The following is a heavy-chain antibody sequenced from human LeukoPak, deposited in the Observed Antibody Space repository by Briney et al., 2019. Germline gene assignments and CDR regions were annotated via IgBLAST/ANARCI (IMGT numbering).Heavy chain of an antibody. V-gene: IGHV4-30-4*01. J-gene: IGHJ4*02. CDR3: ARVGWLLRVYDY. D-gene: IGHD3-22*01. CDR2: IYYSGSA. Sequence: SQTLSLTCTVSGGSISSGDYYWSWIRQPPGKGLEWIGYIYYSGSAYYNPSLKSRVTISVDTSKNQFSLKLSSVTAADTAVYYCARVGWLLRVYDYWGQGTLVTVSS. CDR1: GGSISSGDYY.